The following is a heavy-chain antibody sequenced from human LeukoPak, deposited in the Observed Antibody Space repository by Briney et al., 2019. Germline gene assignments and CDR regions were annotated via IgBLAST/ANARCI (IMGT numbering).Heavy chain of an antibody. CDR2: IYYSGST. CDR1: GGSVSSGSYY. J-gene: IGHJ4*02. V-gene: IGHV4-61*01. CDR3: ARERYSGYDYFPV. Sequence: PSETLSLTCTVSGGSVSSGSYYWSWIRQPPGKGLEWIGYIYYSGSTNYNPSLKSRVTISVDTSKNQFSLKLSSVTAADTAVYYCARERYSGYDYFPVWGQGTLVTVSS. D-gene: IGHD5-12*01.